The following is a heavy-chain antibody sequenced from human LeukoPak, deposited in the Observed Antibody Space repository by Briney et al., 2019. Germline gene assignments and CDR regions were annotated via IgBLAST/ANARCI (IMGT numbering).Heavy chain of an antibody. Sequence: SGGSLRLSCAASGFTFSSNWMHWVRQAPGKGLVWVSRINGDGSTINYADSVKGRFTISRDNAKNTLYLRMNSLRAEDTAVYYCARDRGPAVMDYWGQGTLVTVSS. V-gene: IGHV3-74*01. CDR1: GFTFSSNW. CDR3: ARDRGPAVMDY. CDR2: INGDGSTI. J-gene: IGHJ4*02. D-gene: IGHD2-2*03.